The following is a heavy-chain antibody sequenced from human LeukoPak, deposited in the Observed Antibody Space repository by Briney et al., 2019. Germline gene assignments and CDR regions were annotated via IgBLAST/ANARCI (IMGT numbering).Heavy chain of an antibody. Sequence: PGGSLRLSCAASGFTFSSYPMHWVRQAPGKGLEWVAVISYDGSNKYYADSVKGRFTISRDNSKNTLYLQMSSLRTEDTAMYYCARRDDNSAYDYWGQGTLVTVSS. CDR3: ARRDDNSAYDY. V-gene: IGHV3-30*14. CDR1: GFTFSSYP. D-gene: IGHD5-24*01. CDR2: ISYDGSNK. J-gene: IGHJ4*02.